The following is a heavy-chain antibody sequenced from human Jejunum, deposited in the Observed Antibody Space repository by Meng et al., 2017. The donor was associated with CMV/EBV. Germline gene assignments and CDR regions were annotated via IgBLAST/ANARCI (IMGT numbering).Heavy chain of an antibody. CDR3: AREQWLVYYFDY. Sequence: ASGYSFTDYNVPWVRQAPGQGLEWMGYINPHSGGTNYAQQFQGRVTMTRDTSISAAYMELSSLRYDDTAVYFCAREQWLVYYFDYWGQGTLVTVSS. CDR2: INPHSGGT. V-gene: IGHV1-2*02. J-gene: IGHJ4*02. CDR1: GYSFTDYN. D-gene: IGHD6-19*01.